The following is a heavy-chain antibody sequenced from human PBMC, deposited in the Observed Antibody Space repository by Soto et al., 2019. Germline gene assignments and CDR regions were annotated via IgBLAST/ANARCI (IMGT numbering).Heavy chain of an antibody. CDR1: GGSISSYY. J-gene: IGHJ6*02. CDR2: IYYSGST. Sequence: SETLSLTCTVSGGSISSYYWSWIRQPPGKGLEWIGYIYYSGSTNYNPSLKSRVTISVDTSKNQFSLKLSSVTAADTDVYYCARDQVELDYYYYGMDVWGQGTTVTVSS. D-gene: IGHD1-1*01. V-gene: IGHV4-59*01. CDR3: ARDQVELDYYYYGMDV.